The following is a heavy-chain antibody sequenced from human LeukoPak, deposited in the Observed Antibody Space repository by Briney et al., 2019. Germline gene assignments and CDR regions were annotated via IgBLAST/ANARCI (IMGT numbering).Heavy chain of an antibody. CDR2: MNPNNGDS. CDR1: GYTFTYYN. J-gene: IGHJ4*02. CDR3: ERTTSFTASGYDY. D-gene: IGHD6-25*01. Sequence: ASVKVSCKASGYTFTYYNINWVRQATGQGLEWMGWMNPNNGDSGYAQKFQGRVTITRDTSISTSYMELRSLRSDDTAVYFCERTTSFTASGYDYWGQGTLVTVSS. V-gene: IGHV1-8*03.